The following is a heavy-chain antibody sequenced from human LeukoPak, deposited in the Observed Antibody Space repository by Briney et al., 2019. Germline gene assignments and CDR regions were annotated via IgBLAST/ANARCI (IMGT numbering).Heavy chain of an antibody. J-gene: IGHJ4*02. CDR2: INHSGST. Sequence: PSETLSLTCAVYGGSFSDYYWSWIRQPPGKGLEWIGEINHSGSTNYNPSLKSRVTISVDTSKNQFSLKLSSVAAADTAVYYCARNYYDSSGYHAYWGQGTLVTVSS. D-gene: IGHD3-22*01. CDR3: ARNYYDSSGYHAY. V-gene: IGHV4-34*01. CDR1: GGSFSDYY.